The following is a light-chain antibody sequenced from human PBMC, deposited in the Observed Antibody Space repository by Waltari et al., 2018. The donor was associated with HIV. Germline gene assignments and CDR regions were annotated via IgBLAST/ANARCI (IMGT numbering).Light chain of an antibody. V-gene: IGKV3-15*01. J-gene: IGKJ2*01. CDR1: QSVSSN. CDR2: GAS. Sequence: EIVMTQSPATLSVSHGERATLSCRASQSVSSNLAWHQQKPGQAPRLLIYGASTRATGIPARFSGSGSGTEFTLTISSLQSEDFAVYYCQQYNNWPRTFGQGTKLEIK. CDR3: QQYNNWPRT.